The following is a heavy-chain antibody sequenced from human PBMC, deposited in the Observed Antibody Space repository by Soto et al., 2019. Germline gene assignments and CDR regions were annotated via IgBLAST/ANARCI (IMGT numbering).Heavy chain of an antibody. CDR2: INSDGSST. CDR3: ARDGPVQSSSWYFSENWFDP. J-gene: IGHJ5*02. D-gene: IGHD6-13*01. V-gene: IGHV3-74*01. CDR1: GFTFSSYW. Sequence: GGSLRLSCAASGFTFSSYWMHWVRQAPGKGLVWVSRINSDGSSTSYADSVKGRFTISRDNAKNTLYLQMNSLRAEDTAVYYCARDGPVQSSSWYFSENWFDPWGQGTLVTVSS.